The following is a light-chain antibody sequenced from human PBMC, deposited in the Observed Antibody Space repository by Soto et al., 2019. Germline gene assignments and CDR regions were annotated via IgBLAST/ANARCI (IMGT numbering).Light chain of an antibody. J-gene: IGKJ4*01. CDR1: QSVSSN. Sequence: EIVMTQSPATLSVSPGERATLSCRASQSVSSNLAWYQQKPGQAPRLLIYSTSTRATGIPARFSGSGSGTEFSLTISSLQSEDFAVYYCQQYNKWPLTFGGGTKVEIK. CDR2: STS. CDR3: QQYNKWPLT. V-gene: IGKV3-15*01.